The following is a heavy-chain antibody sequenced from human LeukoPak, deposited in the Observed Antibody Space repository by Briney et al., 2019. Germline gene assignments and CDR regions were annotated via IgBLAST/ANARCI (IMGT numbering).Heavy chain of an antibody. CDR2: ISNNGGYT. V-gene: IGHV3-23*01. Sequence: GGSLRLSCAASGFTFSSSAMSWVRQAPGKGLEWVSAISNNGGYTYYADSVQGRFTISRDNSKSTLCLRMNSLRAEDTAVYYCAKGSGYGEIDYWGQGTLVTVSS. CDR1: GFTFSSSA. CDR3: AKGSGYGEIDY. J-gene: IGHJ4*02. D-gene: IGHD5-12*01.